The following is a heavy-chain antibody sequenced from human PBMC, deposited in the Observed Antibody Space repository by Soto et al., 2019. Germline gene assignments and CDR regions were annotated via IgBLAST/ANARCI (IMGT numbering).Heavy chain of an antibody. CDR2: ISVYNGNT. Sequence: QIQLVQSGAEVKKPGASVKVSCKASGYTFSTYDINWVRQAPGQGLEWMGWISVYNGNTNYAQKFQDRVTLTTDTFTRTAYMEVRTLRSDDTAVYYCGRVGSASSPADYWGQGTLVTVSS. CDR3: GRVGSASSPADY. CDR1: GYTFSTYD. V-gene: IGHV1-18*01. D-gene: IGHD2-15*01. J-gene: IGHJ4*02.